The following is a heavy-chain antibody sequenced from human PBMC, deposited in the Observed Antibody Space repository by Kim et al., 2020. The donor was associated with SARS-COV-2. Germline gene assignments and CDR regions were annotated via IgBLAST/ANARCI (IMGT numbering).Heavy chain of an antibody. Sequence: GGSLRLSCAASGFTFSSYAMSWVRQAPGKGLEWVSAISGSGGSTYYADSVKGRFTISRDNSKNTLYLQMNSLRAEDTAVYYCAKDQGGGQQQPQPFDYWGQGTLVTVSS. D-gene: IGHD6-13*01. CDR2: ISGSGGST. V-gene: IGHV3-23*01. CDR1: GFTFSSYA. J-gene: IGHJ4*02. CDR3: AKDQGGGQQQPQPFDY.